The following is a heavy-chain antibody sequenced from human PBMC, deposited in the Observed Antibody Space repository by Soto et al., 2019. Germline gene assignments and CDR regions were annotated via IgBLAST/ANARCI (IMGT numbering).Heavy chain of an antibody. J-gene: IGHJ5*02. D-gene: IGHD5-18*01. CDR3: ASGQDTWFDP. CDR2: IHHSGKT. Sequence: QVQLQQWGAGVLKPSETLSLTCDVHGGSLTDDHWNWIRQAPGKGLEWIAEIHHSGKTKYNPSLKSRVTISIDTSKNHISLNLTSVTAAATAIYYCASGQDTWFDPWGQGSLVSVPS. V-gene: IGHV4-34*02. CDR1: GGSLTDDH.